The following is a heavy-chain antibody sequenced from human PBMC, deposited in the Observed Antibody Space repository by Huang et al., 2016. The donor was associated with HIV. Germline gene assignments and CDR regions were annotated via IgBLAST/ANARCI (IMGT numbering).Heavy chain of an antibody. J-gene: IGHJ4*02. CDR3: AKASRGGFELDF. V-gene: IGHV3-30*18. D-gene: IGHD5-12*01. CDR2: VSADGNIK. Sequence: QAQLVESGGAVVQPGRSLRLSCTASGFTFNTYGMHGVRQAPGKGVEWVAVVSADGNIKKYVDSVKGRFTISRDKTQNMLYLQINNLRGEDTALYHCAKASRGGFELDFWGQGTLVTVSS. CDR1: GFTFNTYG.